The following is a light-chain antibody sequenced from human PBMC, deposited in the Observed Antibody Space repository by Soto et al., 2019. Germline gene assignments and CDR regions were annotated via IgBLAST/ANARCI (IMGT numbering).Light chain of an antibody. CDR2: GAS. J-gene: IGKJ1*01. V-gene: IGKV3-15*01. CDR1: QSVSSN. CDR3: QQYNNFWT. Sequence: EIVMTQSPATLSVSPGETATLSCRASQSVSSNLAWYQQKPGQAPRLLIYGASTRATDIPARFSGSGSGTEFTLPISSLQSEDFAVYYFQQYNNFWTFGQGTKVEIK.